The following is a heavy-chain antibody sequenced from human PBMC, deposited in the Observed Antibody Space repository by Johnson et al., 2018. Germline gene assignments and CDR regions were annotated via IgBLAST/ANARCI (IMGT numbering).Heavy chain of an antibody. CDR1: GFTFNDYP. V-gene: IGHV3-30*18. CDR3: AKDSSYGTSYYYYYMDV. CDR2: LSYDGNTK. D-gene: IGHD5-18*01. J-gene: IGHJ6*03. Sequence: VQLLETGGTFVQPGESLRLSCAASGFTFNDYPMNWVRQAPGKGLEWVALLSYDGNTKYYADSVKGRFPISRDNSKNTLYLQMNSLRAEDTAVYYCAKDSSYGTSYYYYYMDVWGKGTTVIVSS.